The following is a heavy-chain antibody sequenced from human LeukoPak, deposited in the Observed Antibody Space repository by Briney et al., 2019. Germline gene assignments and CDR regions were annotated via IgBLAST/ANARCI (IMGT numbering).Heavy chain of an antibody. CDR1: GFTFSSYA. J-gene: IGHJ4*02. V-gene: IGHV3-23*01. CDR3: AKGDIVVVPAAKDEFGFDY. Sequence: PGGSLRLSCAASGFTFSSYAMSWIRQAPGKGLEWVSAISGSGGSTYYADSVKGRFTISRVNSKNTLYLQMNSLRAEDTAVYYCAKGDIVVVPAAKDEFGFDYWGQGTLVTVSS. D-gene: IGHD2-2*01. CDR2: ISGSGGST.